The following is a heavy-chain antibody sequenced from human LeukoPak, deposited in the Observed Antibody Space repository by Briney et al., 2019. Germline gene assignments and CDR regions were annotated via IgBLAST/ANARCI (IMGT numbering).Heavy chain of an antibody. CDR2: ISGSGGST. J-gene: IGHJ4*02. CDR1: GFIFSSYA. CDR3: ARDKGWELQERCDY. V-gene: IGHV3-23*01. D-gene: IGHD1-26*01. Sequence: PGGSLRLSCAASGFIFSSYAMSWVRRAPGKGLEWVSAISGSGGSTYYADSVKGRFTISRDNAKNSLYLQMNSLRAEDTAVYYCARDKGWELQERCDYWGQGTLVTVSS.